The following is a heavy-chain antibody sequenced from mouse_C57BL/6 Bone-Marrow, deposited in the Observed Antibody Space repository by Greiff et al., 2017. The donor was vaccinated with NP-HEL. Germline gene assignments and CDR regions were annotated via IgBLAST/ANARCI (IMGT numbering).Heavy chain of an antibody. V-gene: IGHV1-50*01. J-gene: IGHJ1*03. Sequence: QVQLQQPGAELVKPGASVKLSCKASGYTFTSYWMQWVKQRPGQGLEWIGEIDPSDSYTNYNQKFKGKATLTVDTSSSTADRQLSSLTSEDSAVYYCARPGLYWYCDVWGTGTTVTVSS. D-gene: IGHD3-3*01. CDR3: ARPGLYWYCDV. CDR2: IDPSDSYT. CDR1: GYTFTSYW.